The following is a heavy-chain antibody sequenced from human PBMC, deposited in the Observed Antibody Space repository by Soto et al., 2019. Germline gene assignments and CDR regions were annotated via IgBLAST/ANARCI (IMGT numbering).Heavy chain of an antibody. Sequence: SETLSLTCTVSGGSISCYYWSWIRQPPGKGLEWIGYIYYSGSTNYNPSLKSRVTISVDTSKHQFSLKLSSVTAADTAVYYCAREHYYDSSGDDAFDIWGQGTMVTVSS. CDR3: AREHYYDSSGDDAFDI. D-gene: IGHD3-22*01. CDR1: GGSISCYY. V-gene: IGHV4-59*01. CDR2: IYYSGST. J-gene: IGHJ3*02.